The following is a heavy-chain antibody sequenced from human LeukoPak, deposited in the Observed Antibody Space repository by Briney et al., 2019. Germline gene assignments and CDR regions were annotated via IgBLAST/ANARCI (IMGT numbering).Heavy chain of an antibody. D-gene: IGHD6-6*01. CDR2: MNPNSANT. J-gene: IGHJ4*02. CDR3: ARGRERGSSSSFTDY. CDR1: GYTFTSYD. V-gene: IGHV1-8*03. Sequence: PLASVKVSCKASGYTFTSYDINWVRQATGQGLEWMGWMNPNSANTGYVQKLQGRVTITRNTSISTTYMELSSLRFEDTAVYYCARGRERGSSSSFTDYWGQGTLVIVSS.